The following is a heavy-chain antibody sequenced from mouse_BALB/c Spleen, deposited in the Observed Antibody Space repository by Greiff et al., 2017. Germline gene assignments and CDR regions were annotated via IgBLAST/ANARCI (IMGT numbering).Heavy chain of an antibody. Sequence: QVQLQQSGPELVKPGASVKISCKASGYAFSSSWMNWVKQRPGQGLEWIGRIYPGDGDTNYNGKFKGKATLTADKSSSTAYMQLSSLTSVDSAVYFCARGGYYGAMDYWGQGTSVTVSS. V-gene: IGHV1-82*01. CDR3: ARGGYYGAMDY. D-gene: IGHD2-3*01. CDR2: IYPGDGDT. CDR1: GYAFSSSW. J-gene: IGHJ4*01.